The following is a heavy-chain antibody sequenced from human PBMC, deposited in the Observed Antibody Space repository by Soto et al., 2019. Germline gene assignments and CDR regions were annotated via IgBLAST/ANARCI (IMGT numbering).Heavy chain of an antibody. Sequence: GGSLRLSCAASGFTFSSYAMHRVRQAPGKGLEWVAVISYDGSNKYYADSVKGRFTISRDNSKNTLYLQMNSLRAEDTAVYYCARDHAPYYYDSSGYPNWFDPWGQGTLVTVSS. J-gene: IGHJ5*02. CDR3: ARDHAPYYYDSSGYPNWFDP. CDR1: GFTFSSYA. V-gene: IGHV3-30-3*01. D-gene: IGHD3-22*01. CDR2: ISYDGSNK.